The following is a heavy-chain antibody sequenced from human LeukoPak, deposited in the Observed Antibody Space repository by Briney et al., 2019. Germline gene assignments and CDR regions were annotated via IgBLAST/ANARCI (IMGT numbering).Heavy chain of an antibody. J-gene: IGHJ5*02. CDR1: GGSISSSSYY. CDR3: ARDRPLKDYDFWSGYYFVGGRRTNWFDP. Sequence: SDTLSLTCTVSGGSISSSSYYWGWIRQPPGKGLEWIGSIYYSGSTYYNPSLKSRVTISVDTSKNQFSLKLSSVTAADTAVYYCARDRPLKDYDFWSGYYFVGGRRTNWFDPWGQGTLVTVSS. V-gene: IGHV4-39*07. CDR2: IYYSGST. D-gene: IGHD3-3*01.